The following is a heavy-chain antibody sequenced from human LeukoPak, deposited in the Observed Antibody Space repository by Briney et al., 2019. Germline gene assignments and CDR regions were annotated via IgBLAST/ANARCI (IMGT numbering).Heavy chain of an antibody. CDR1: GFTFSAYA. J-gene: IGHJ4*02. D-gene: IGHD1-1*01. CDR2: IGSNGGSS. CDR3: VKITSVTGGDC. V-gene: IGHV3-64D*09. Sequence: PGGYLRLSCSASGFTFSAYAMYWVRQAPGKGLEYVSGIGSNGGSSFYADSVKGRFTISRDNSKNKLYLQMSSLRAEDTAVYYCVKITSVTGGDCWGQGTRLTVSS.